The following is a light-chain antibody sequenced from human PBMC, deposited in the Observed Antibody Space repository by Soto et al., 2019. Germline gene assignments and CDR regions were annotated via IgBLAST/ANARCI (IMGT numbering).Light chain of an antibody. CDR3: SSYTSSSSVV. Sequence: QYALTQPASVSGSPGQSITISCTGTSSDVGGYNYVSWYQQHPGKAPKLMNYDVSNRPSGVSNRFSGSKSGNTASLTISGLQAEDEADYYCSSYTSSSSVVFGTGTKVTVL. CDR1: SSDVGGYNY. J-gene: IGLJ1*01. V-gene: IGLV2-14*01. CDR2: DVS.